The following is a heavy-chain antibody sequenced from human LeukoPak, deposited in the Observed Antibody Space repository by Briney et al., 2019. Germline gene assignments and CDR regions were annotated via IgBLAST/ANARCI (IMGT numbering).Heavy chain of an antibody. CDR2: IRSKANSYAT. V-gene: IGHV3-73*01. CDR3: TLRGVEYYMDV. J-gene: IGHJ6*03. CDR1: GLSISGPA. D-gene: IGHD3-16*01. Sequence: GGSLTLSCAASGLSISGPAMHWVRQASGKGLEWVGRIRSKANSYATAYAASVKGRFTISRDDSKNTAYLQMNSLKTEDTAVYYCTLRGVEYYMDVWGKGTTVTVSS.